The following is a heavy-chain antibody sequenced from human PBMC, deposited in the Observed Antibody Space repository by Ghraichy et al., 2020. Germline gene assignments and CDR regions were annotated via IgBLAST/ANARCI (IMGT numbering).Heavy chain of an antibody. D-gene: IGHD6-13*01. Sequence: GSLRLSCVASGYTFSRNWMSWVRQAPGKGLEWVANIKQDGSEKYYVGSVKGRFTISRDNAKNSLYLQMHSLRAEDTAVYYCARDILAAADAFDIWGQGTMVTVSS. CDR3: ARDILAAADAFDI. CDR2: IKQDGSEK. CDR1: GYTFSRNW. V-gene: IGHV3-7*03. J-gene: IGHJ3*02.